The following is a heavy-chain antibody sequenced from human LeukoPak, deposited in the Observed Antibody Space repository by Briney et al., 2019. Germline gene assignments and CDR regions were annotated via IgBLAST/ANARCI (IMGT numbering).Heavy chain of an antibody. V-gene: IGHV3-7*01. J-gene: IGHJ4*02. CDR1: GFTFSTYW. Sequence: PGGSLRLPCGPSGFTFSTYWMSWVRQAPGKGLEWVANIKQDRSETYYVDSVKGRFTISRDNAKNSLYLQMNSLRAEDTAVYYCARVTSGLDYWGQGTLVTVSS. CDR3: ARVTSGLDY. CDR2: IKQDRSET.